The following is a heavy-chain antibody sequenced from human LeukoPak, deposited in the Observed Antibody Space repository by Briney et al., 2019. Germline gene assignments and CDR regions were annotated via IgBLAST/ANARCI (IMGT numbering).Heavy chain of an antibody. D-gene: IGHD3-10*01. CDR3: VREGELVGNWLDP. CDR1: GFSFTIYW. J-gene: IGHJ5*02. V-gene: IGHV3-7*01. Sequence: PGGSLRLSCAASGFSFTIYWMTWVRQAPGKGLEWVANIKQDESEKFYGDSVKGRFTISRDKAKNSLYLQMNSLRVDDTAVYYCVREGELVGNWLDPWGQGTLVTVSS. CDR2: IKQDESEK.